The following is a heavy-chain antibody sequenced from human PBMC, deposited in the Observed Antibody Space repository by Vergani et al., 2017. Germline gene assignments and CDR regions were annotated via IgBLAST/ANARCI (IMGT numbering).Heavy chain of an antibody. D-gene: IGHD6-19*01. V-gene: IGHV1-69*06. J-gene: IGHJ4*02. CDR3: ARDRGPIAVAGNFDY. CDR1: GGTFSSYA. Sequence: QVQLVQSGAEVKKPGSSVKVSCKASGGTFSSYAISWVRQAPGQGLEWMGGIIPIFGTANYAQKFQGRVTMTTDTSTSTAYMELRSLRSDDTAVYYCARDRGPIAVAGNFDYWGQGTLVTVSS. CDR2: IIPIFGTA.